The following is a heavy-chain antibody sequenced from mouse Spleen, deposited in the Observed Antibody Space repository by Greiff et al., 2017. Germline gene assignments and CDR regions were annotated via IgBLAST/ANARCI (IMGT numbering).Heavy chain of an antibody. CDR3: ARSYDFHFDY. D-gene: IGHD2-4*01. V-gene: IGHV1-61*01. J-gene: IGHJ2*01. CDR2: IYPSDSET. CDR1: GYTFTSYW. Sequence: VQLQQSGAELVRPGSSVKLSCKASGYTFTSYWMDWVKQRPGQGLEWIGNIYPSDSETHYNQKFKDKATLTVDKSSSTAYMQLSSLTSEDSAVYYCARSYDFHFDYWGQGTTLTVSS.